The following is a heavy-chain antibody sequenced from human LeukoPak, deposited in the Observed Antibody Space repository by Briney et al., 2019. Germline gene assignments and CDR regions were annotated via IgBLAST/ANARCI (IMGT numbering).Heavy chain of an antibody. D-gene: IGHD2-15*01. V-gene: IGHV4-61*02. J-gene: IGHJ5*02. CDR3: ARGVVVRGWFDP. Sequence: SQTLSLTCTVSGGSISSGSYYWSWIRQPAGKGLEWIGRIYTSGSTNYNPSLKSRVTLSVDTSKNQFSLKLSSVTAADTAVYYCARGVVVRGWFDPWGQGTLVTVSS. CDR2: IYTSGST. CDR1: GGSISSGSYY.